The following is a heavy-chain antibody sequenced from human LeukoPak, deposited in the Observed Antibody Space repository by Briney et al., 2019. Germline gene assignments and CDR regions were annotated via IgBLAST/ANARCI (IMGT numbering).Heavy chain of an antibody. V-gene: IGHV3-9*01. D-gene: IGHD3-22*01. Sequence: PGRSLRLSCAASGFTFDDYAMHWVRQAPGKGLEWVSGISWNSGSIGYADSVKGRFTISRDNARNSLYLQMNSLRAEDTALYYCAKDTGNYDSSGYSDYWGRGTLVTVSS. J-gene: IGHJ4*02. CDR1: GFTFDDYA. CDR2: ISWNSGSI. CDR3: AKDTGNYDSSGYSDY.